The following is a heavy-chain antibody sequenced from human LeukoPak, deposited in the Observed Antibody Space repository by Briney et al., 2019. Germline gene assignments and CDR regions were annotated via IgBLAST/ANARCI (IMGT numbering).Heavy chain of an antibody. D-gene: IGHD3-10*01. CDR2: VSAGGGST. Sequence: GGPLRLSCAASGFTFSGYAMTWVRQAPGKGLEWVSTVSAGGGSTYYADSVKGRFTISRDNPKNTLHLQMNSLRAEDTAVYYCAKRLYGSGGYYQFDYWGQGTLVTVSS. CDR1: GFTFSGYA. CDR3: AKRLYGSGGYYQFDY. J-gene: IGHJ4*02. V-gene: IGHV3-23*01.